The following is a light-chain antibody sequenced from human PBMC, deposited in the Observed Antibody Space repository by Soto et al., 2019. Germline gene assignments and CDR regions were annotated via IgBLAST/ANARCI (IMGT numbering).Light chain of an antibody. CDR3: QQYGSSPT. CDR1: QSLMNSY. Sequence: DNVLTQSPDSLSLSLGERATLSCRARQSLMNSYLAWYQLKPGQAPRLLIYGASSRATGIPDRFSGSGSGTDFTLTISRLEPEDSAVYFCQQYGSSPTFGQGTKVEIK. CDR2: GAS. J-gene: IGKJ1*01. V-gene: IGKV3-20*01.